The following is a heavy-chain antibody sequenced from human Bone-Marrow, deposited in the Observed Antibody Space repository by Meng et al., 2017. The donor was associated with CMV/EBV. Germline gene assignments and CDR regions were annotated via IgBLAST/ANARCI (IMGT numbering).Heavy chain of an antibody. Sequence: GGSLKISCSASGFTFDDYGMTWVRQAPGKGLEWVSGIRWNGDTTGYTDSVKGRFTISRDNAKNSLYLQMNSLRAEDTALYYCARAAGPTIVDALDIWGQGTLVTVSS. V-gene: IGHV3-20*04. CDR2: IRWNGDTT. CDR1: GFTFDDYG. J-gene: IGHJ3*02. D-gene: IGHD1-26*01. CDR3: ARAAGPTIVDALDI.